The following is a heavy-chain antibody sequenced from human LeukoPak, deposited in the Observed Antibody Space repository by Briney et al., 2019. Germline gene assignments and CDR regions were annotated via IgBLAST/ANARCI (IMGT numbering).Heavy chain of an antibody. J-gene: IGHJ4*02. CDR3: AFHRRYSSNRDLDS. V-gene: IGHV3-23*01. CDR2: IDDSGGIT. CDR1: GFTFSNHA. D-gene: IGHD6-19*01. Sequence: GRSLRLSCAASGFTFSNHAMSWVRQAPGKGLEWVAAIDDSGGITYYPDSVKGRLTISRDISKSTLYLQMKSLRDEDTAVYYCAFHRRYSSNRDLDSWGQGTLVTVSS.